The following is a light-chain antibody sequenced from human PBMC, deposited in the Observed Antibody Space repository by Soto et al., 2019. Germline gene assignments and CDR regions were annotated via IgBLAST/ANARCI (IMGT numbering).Light chain of an antibody. CDR3: QHYNSYSEA. V-gene: IGKV1-5*03. J-gene: IGKJ1*01. CDR2: KAS. Sequence: DTRMNQSPSTLSASVGDRVTITCRASQTISSWLAWYQQKPGKAPKLLIYKASTLKSGVPSRFSGSGSGTEFTLTISSLQPDDFATYYCQHYNSYSEAFGQGTKV. CDR1: QTISSW.